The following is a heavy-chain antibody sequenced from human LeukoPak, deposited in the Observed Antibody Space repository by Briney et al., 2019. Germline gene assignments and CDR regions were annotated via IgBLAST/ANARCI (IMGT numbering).Heavy chain of an antibody. V-gene: IGHV3-23*01. D-gene: IGHD6-19*01. CDR3: ARHVLSSGWYDPTHYFDY. Sequence: PGGSLRLSCAASGLTFSNYGMNWVRQAPGKGLEWVSAISGNGGSTDYADSVKGRFTISRDNSKNTLNLQMNSLRAEDTAVYYCARHVLSSGWYDPTHYFDYWGQETLVTVSS. CDR2: ISGNGGST. CDR1: GLTFSNYG. J-gene: IGHJ4*02.